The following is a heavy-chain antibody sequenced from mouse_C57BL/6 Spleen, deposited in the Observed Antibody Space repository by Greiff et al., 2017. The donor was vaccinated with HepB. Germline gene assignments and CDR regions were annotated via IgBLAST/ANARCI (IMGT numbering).Heavy chain of an antibody. J-gene: IGHJ2*01. D-gene: IGHD3-3*01. CDR1: GYTFTDYY. Sequence: EVQLQQSGPELVKPGASVKISCKASGYTFTDYYMNWVKQSHGKSLEWIGDINPNNGGTSYNQKFKGKATLTVDKSSSTAYMELRSLTSEDSAVYYCARGTSAVDYWGQGTTLTVSS. CDR3: ARGTSAVDY. V-gene: IGHV1-26*01. CDR2: INPNNGGT.